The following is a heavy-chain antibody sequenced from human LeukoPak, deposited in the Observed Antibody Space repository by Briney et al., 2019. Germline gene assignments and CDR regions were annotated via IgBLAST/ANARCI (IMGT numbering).Heavy chain of an antibody. V-gene: IGHV3-48*03. J-gene: IGHJ3*02. CDR3: ARVIIVGATGI. Sequence: GGSLRLSCAASGFTFSSYEMNWVRQAPGKGLEWVSYISSGGSTVYYADSVKVRFTISRDNAKNSLYLQMNSLRAEDTAVYYCARVIIVGATGIWGQGTMVTVSS. D-gene: IGHD1-26*01. CDR1: GFTFSSYE. CDR2: ISSGGSTV.